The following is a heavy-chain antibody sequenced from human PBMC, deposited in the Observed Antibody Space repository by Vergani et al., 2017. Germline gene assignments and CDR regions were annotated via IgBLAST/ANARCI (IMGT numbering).Heavy chain of an antibody. CDR1: DYSISDNYY. CDR2: IHTGGST. Sequence: QVLLQESGPGLVKPSETLSLTCTVSDYSISDNYYWSWIRQPAGKGPEWIGHIHTGGSTDLNPSFKSRVSISVDTSKSQFSLKLNSVTVADTAVYYCARSRPYCTSGSCPAIWGQGTLVTVSS. CDR3: ARSRPYCTSGSCPAI. D-gene: IGHD2-15*01. J-gene: IGHJ4*02. V-gene: IGHV4-4*09.